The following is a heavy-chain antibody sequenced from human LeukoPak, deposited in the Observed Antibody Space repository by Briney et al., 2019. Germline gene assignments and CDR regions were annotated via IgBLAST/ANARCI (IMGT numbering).Heavy chain of an antibody. CDR2: ISFDGGNK. J-gene: IGHJ4*02. Sequence: PGRSLRLSCAVSGFTFRNYGMHWVRQAPGKGLEWVAVISFDGGNKYYTDSVKGRFTISRDNSKNTLYLQMDSLRTEDTAVYYCANGAGWGDDLNYFDYWGQGTLVTVSS. V-gene: IGHV3-30*18. CDR1: GFTFRNYG. CDR3: ANGAGWGDDLNYFDY. D-gene: IGHD5-24*01.